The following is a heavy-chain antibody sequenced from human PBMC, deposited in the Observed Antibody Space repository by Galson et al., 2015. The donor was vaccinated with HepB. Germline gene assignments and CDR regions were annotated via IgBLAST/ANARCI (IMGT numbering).Heavy chain of an antibody. CDR3: ARDREWELVEPDAFGI. D-gene: IGHD1-26*01. CDR2: ISAYNGNT. CDR1: GYTFTSYG. Sequence: SVKVSCKASGYTFTSYGISWVRQAPGQGLEWMGWISAYNGNTNYAQKLQGRVTMTTDTSTSTAYMELRSLRSDDTAVYYCARDREWELVEPDAFGIWGQGTMVTVSS. V-gene: IGHV1-18*01. J-gene: IGHJ3*02.